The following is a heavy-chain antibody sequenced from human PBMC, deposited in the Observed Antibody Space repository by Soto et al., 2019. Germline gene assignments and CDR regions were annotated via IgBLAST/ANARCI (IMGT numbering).Heavy chain of an antibody. Sequence: GGSLRLSCAASGFTFSSYAMSWVRKAPGRGLEWVSAISGSGGSTYYADSVKGRFTISRDNSKNTLYLQMNSLRAEDTAVYYCAKFRPYRDVGYWGQGTLVTVSS. V-gene: IGHV3-23*01. CDR3: AKFRPYRDVGY. CDR1: GFTFSSYA. J-gene: IGHJ4*02. D-gene: IGHD1-26*01. CDR2: ISGSGGST.